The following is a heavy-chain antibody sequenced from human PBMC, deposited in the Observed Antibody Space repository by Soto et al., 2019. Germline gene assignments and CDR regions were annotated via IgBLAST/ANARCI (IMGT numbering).Heavy chain of an antibody. V-gene: IGHV1-58*01. CDR3: AAETKYYYDSSLDY. CDR1: GFTFTSSA. J-gene: IGHJ4*02. D-gene: IGHD3-22*01. CDR2: IVVGSGNT. Sequence: SVKVSCKASGFTFTSSAVQWVRQARGQRLEWIGWIVVGSGNTNYAQKFQERVTITRDMSTSTAYMELSSLRSEDTAVYYCAAETKYYYDSSLDYWGQGTRVTVSS.